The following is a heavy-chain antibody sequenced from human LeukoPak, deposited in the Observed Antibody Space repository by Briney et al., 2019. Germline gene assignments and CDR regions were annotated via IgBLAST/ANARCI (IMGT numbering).Heavy chain of an antibody. D-gene: IGHD6-6*01. CDR2: FYYGGST. V-gene: IGHV4-39*01. CDR3: GRQGVAARRPNWFGP. Sequence: SETLSLTCTVSGGSISSSSTYWGWIRQPPGKGLEWIGTFYYGGSTYYNPSLKNRVTISVDASKNQFSLKLSSVTAADAAFYYCGRQGVAARRPNWFGPWGQGNLVTVSS. CDR1: GGSISSSSTY. J-gene: IGHJ5*02.